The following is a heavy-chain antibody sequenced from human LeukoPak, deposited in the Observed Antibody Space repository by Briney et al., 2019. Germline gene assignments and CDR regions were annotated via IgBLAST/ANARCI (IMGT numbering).Heavy chain of an antibody. CDR3: ARDKFGGTGY. J-gene: IGHJ4*02. Sequence: GGSLRLSCAASGFTFSSSWMSWVRQAPGKGLEWVANIKQDGSEKYYVDSVKGRFTISRDNAKNSLYLQMNSLRAEDTAVYYCARDKFGGTGYWGQGTLVTVSS. CDR2: IKQDGSEK. D-gene: IGHD3/OR15-3a*01. CDR1: GFTFSSSW. V-gene: IGHV3-7*01.